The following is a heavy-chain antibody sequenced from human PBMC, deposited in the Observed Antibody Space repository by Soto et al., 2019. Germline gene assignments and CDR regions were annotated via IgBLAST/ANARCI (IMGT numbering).Heavy chain of an antibody. CDR1: GYSFTSFW. CDR2: INPGDSDT. D-gene: IGHD6-19*01. J-gene: IGHJ6*02. CDR3: ARSRRGAYSSGWYSPSGYYNYGIDV. V-gene: IGHV5-51*01. Sequence: PGESLKISCKGSGYSFTSFWIGWVRQMPGKGLEWMTIINPGDSDTRYSPSFQGQVTISADTSISTAYLQWTSLKASDTAMYYCARSRRGAYSSGWYSPSGYYNYGIDVWGQGTKVTVSS.